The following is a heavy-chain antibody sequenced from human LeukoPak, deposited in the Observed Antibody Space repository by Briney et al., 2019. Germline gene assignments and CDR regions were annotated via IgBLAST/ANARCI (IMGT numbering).Heavy chain of an antibody. V-gene: IGHV3-21*01. D-gene: IGHD6-19*01. CDR3: ARDRYSSGWSDDY. CDR1: GFTFSSYS. J-gene: IGHJ4*02. CDR2: ISSSSSYI. Sequence: GGSLRLSCAASGFTFSSYSMNWVRQAPGKGLEWVSSISSSSSYIYYADSVKGRFTISRDNAKNSLYLQMNSLRAEGTAVYYCARDRYSSGWSDDYWGQGTLVTVSS.